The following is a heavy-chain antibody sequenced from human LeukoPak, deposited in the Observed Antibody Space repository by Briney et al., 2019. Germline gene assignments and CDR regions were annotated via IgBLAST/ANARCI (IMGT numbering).Heavy chain of an antibody. V-gene: IGHV4-59*01. J-gene: IGHJ3*02. Sequence: SETLSLTCTVSGGSISSYYWSWIRQPPGKGLEWIGYIYYSGSTNYNPSLKSRVTISVDTSKNQFSLKLSSVTAADTAVYYCARMLPNIVATTLDAFDIWGQGTMVTVSS. D-gene: IGHD5-12*01. CDR2: IYYSGST. CDR3: ARMLPNIVATTLDAFDI. CDR1: GGSISSYY.